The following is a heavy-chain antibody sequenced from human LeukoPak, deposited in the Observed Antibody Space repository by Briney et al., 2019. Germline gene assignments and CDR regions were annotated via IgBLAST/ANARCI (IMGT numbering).Heavy chain of an antibody. CDR3: ASILYG. D-gene: IGHD2/OR15-2a*01. Sequence: GGSLRLSCAASGFTVSTYSMSWVRQAPGKGLEWVATFSSGGRTSYADSVKGRFTISRNTSQNTVYLQMNSLRDEDTALYYCASILYGWGQGTLVTVSS. V-gene: IGHV3-53*01. CDR2: FSSGGRT. CDR1: GFTVSTYS. J-gene: IGHJ4*02.